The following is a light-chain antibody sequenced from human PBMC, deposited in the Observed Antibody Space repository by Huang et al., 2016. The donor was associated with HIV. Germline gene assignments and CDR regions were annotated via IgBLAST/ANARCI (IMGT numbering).Light chain of an antibody. CDR2: KAS. V-gene: IGKV1-5*03. CDR3: QQYNAYPLT. Sequence: DIQMTQSPSTLSASIGDRVTITCRASQSITSWLAWYQQKPGKAPKLLIYKASTLHSGVPSRFSGSGSGTDFTLTISSLQPDYFATYYCQQYNAYPLTFGGGTKVEIK. CDR1: QSITSW. J-gene: IGKJ4*01.